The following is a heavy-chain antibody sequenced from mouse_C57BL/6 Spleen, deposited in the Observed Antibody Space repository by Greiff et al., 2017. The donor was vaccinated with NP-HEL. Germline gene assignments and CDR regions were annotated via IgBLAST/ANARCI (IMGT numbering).Heavy chain of an antibody. Sequence: QVQLQQPGAELVRPGTSVKLSCKASGYTFTSYWMHWVKQRPGQGLEWIGVIDPSDSYTNSNQKFKGKATLTVDTSSSTAYMQLSSLTSEDSAVYYCARPYDYDGYYYAMDYWGQGTSVTVSS. CDR3: ARPYDYDGYYYAMDY. V-gene: IGHV1-59*01. J-gene: IGHJ4*01. CDR2: IDPSDSYT. D-gene: IGHD2-4*01. CDR1: GYTFTSYW.